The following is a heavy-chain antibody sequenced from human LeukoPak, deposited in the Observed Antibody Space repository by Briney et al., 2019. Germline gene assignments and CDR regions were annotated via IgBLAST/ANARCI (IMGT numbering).Heavy chain of an antibody. J-gene: IGHJ4*02. V-gene: IGHV4-59*01. Sequence: SETLSLTCTVSGGSISVYYWSWIRRPPGKGLEWLGYIYYSGWTNYNPSFKSRVTISVDTSKNQFSLKLSSVTAADTAVYYCARDPGLVGSKGPSFDFDYWGQGTLVSVSS. D-gene: IGHD1-26*01. CDR1: GGSISVYY. CDR3: ARDPGLVGSKGPSFDFDY. CDR2: IYYSGWT.